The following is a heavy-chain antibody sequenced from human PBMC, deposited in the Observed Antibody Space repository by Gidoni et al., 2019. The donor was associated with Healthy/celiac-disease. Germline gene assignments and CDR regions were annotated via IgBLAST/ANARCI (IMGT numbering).Heavy chain of an antibody. Sequence: QITLKESGPTLVKPTQTLTLTCTFSRFSPSTSGVGVGWIRQPPGKALQWLALIYWDDDKRYSPSLKSRLTINKDTSKNQVVLTMTNMDPVDTATYYCAYSAAAGPSFDYWGQGTLVTVSS. D-gene: IGHD6-13*01. J-gene: IGHJ4*02. CDR1: RFSPSTSGVG. CDR3: AYSAAAGPSFDY. V-gene: IGHV2-5*02. CDR2: IYWDDDK.